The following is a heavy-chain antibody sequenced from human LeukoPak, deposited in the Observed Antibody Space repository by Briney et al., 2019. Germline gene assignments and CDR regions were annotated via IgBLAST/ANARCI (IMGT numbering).Heavy chain of an antibody. CDR3: AKTSRSGYYPLDY. Sequence: ASVKVSCKASGYTFTAYYIHWVRQAPGQGLEWMGWINPNGGGTTFAQNFQGRATMTRDTSISTAYMELSSLISDDTAVYYCAKTSRSGYYPLDYWGQGTLVTVSS. CDR2: INPNGGGT. J-gene: IGHJ4*02. CDR1: GYTFTAYY. D-gene: IGHD3-22*01. V-gene: IGHV1-2*02.